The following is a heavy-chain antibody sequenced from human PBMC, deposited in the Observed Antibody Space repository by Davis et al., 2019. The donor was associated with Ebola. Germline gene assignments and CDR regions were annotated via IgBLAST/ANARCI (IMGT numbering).Heavy chain of an antibody. CDR1: GFVFSSYV. Sequence: GGSLRLSCAASGFVFSSYVMSWVRRAPGKGLEWVSTLGLSADTYYADSVKGCFTISRDNSKNTLHLQMNSLRAEDTAVYYCARVGGCISTSCFYYYYYGMDVWGQGTTVTVSS. V-gene: IGHV3-23*01. J-gene: IGHJ6*02. CDR3: ARVGGCISTSCFYYYYYGMDV. CDR2: LGLSADT. D-gene: IGHD2-2*01.